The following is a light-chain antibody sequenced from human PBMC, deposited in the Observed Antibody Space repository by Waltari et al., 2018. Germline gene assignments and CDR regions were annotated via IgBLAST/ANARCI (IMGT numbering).Light chain of an antibody. V-gene: IGKV1-39*01. CDR2: AAS. CDR1: RAITNY. CDR3: QQSHSAPLA. J-gene: IGKJ4*01. Sequence: DIQMTQSPSSLSASVGDRVTITCRASRAITNYVNWYQQRPGLAPKLLIYAASPLQGGVPTRFSGSGSGTDFTLTISSLHIEDFATYYCQQSHSAPLAFGGGTRLEI.